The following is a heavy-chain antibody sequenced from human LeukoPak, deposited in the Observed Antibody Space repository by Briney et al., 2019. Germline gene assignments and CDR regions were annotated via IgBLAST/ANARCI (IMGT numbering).Heavy chain of an antibody. CDR2: INHSVST. CDR3: ARVGRTMVRGVITSYYYYYMDV. J-gene: IGHJ6*03. Sequence: PSDTLSPTHAVYGGSFSGYYWSWIRQHPGKWLEWIGEINHSVSTNYNPSLKSRVTISVDTSKNQFSLKLSSVTAADTAVYYCARVGRTMVRGVITSYYYYYMDVWGKGTTVTVSS. CDR1: GGSFSGYY. V-gene: IGHV4-34*01. D-gene: IGHD3-10*01.